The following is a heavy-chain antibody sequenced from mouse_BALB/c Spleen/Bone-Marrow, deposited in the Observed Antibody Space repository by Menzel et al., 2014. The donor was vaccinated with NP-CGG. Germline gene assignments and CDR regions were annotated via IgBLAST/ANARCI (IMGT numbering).Heavy chain of an antibody. CDR1: GYTFTSYW. CDR3: ARGYYGSSLVY. Sequence: QVQLQQSGAELARPGASVKLSCKASGYTFTSYWMQWVKQRPGQGLEWIGTIYPGDGDARYTQKFKDKATLTADKSSSTAYMQLSSLTSEDSAVYYCARGYYGSSLVYWGQGTLVTVSA. D-gene: IGHD1-1*01. J-gene: IGHJ3*01. CDR2: IYPGDGDA. V-gene: IGHV1-87*01.